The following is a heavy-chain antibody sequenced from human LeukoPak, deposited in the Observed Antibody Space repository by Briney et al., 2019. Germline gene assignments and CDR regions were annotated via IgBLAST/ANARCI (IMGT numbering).Heavy chain of an antibody. Sequence: GGSLRLSCAASGFTFTDSFMTWIRQAPGKGLEWVSSISSSSSYIYYADSVKGRFTISRDNAKNSLYLQMNSLRAEDTAVYYCARDGLWFGELVWGQGTLVTVSS. J-gene: IGHJ4*02. V-gene: IGHV3-21*01. D-gene: IGHD3-10*01. CDR1: GFTFTDSF. CDR2: ISSSSSYI. CDR3: ARDGLWFGELV.